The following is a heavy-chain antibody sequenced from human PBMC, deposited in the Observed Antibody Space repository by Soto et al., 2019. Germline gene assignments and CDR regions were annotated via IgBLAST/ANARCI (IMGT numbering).Heavy chain of an antibody. D-gene: IGHD6-25*01. Sequence: EVQLLESGGGLVQPGGSLRLSCAASGFTFSSHVMSWVRRAPGKGLEWVSGISTGGGSTDYADSVKGRFTISRDNSKNTLHLQMKSLRAEDTAVYYCARSREIIASAGSFDYWGQGTLVTVSS. CDR1: GFTFSSHV. J-gene: IGHJ4*02. V-gene: IGHV3-23*01. CDR2: ISTGGGST. CDR3: ARSREIIASAGSFDY.